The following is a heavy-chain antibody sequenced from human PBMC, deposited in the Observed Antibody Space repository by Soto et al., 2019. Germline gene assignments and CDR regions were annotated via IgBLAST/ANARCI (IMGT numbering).Heavy chain of an antibody. CDR2: IKSKTDGGTT. J-gene: IGHJ3*02. CDR1: GFTFSNAW. CDR3: TTDGPSLWFGEPPGAFDI. V-gene: IGHV3-15*01. Sequence: NTGGSLRRSCAASGFTFSNAWMSWVRQAPGKGLEWVGRIKSKTDGGTTDYAAPVKGRFTISRDDSKNTLYLQMNSLKTEDTAVYYCTTDGPSLWFGEPPGAFDIWGQGTMVTVSS. D-gene: IGHD3-10*01.